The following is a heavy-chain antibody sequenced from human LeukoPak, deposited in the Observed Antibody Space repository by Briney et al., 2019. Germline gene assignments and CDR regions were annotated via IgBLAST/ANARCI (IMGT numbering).Heavy chain of an antibody. CDR1: GFTVSSNY. Sequence: GGSLRLSCAASGFTVSSNYMSWVRQAPGKGLEWVSVIYRGGATYYADSVKDRFTISRDISKKTLFLQMNSLRAEDTTVYLCARYGPDSLYFDSCGEGSLVT. J-gene: IGHJ4*02. V-gene: IGHV3-66*01. D-gene: IGHD2-2*01. CDR2: IYRGGAT. CDR3: ARYGPDSLYFDS.